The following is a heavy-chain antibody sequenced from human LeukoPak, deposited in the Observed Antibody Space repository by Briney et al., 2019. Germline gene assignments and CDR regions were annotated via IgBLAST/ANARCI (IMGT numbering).Heavy chain of an antibody. CDR1: GFTFSSYS. J-gene: IGHJ4*02. CDR3: ASLSGSYYGGGIDY. Sequence: TGGSLRLSCAASGFTFSSYSMNWVRQAPGKGLEWVSSISSSSSYIYYADSVKGRFTISRDNAKNSLYLQTNSLRAEDTAVYYCASLSGSYYGGGIDYWGQGTLVTVSS. CDR2: ISSSSSYI. D-gene: IGHD1-26*01. V-gene: IGHV3-21*01.